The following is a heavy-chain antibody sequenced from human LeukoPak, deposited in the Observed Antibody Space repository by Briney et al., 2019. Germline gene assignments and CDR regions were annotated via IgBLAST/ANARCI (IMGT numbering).Heavy chain of an antibody. D-gene: IGHD6-25*01. V-gene: IGHV1-8*03. CDR1: GYTFTSCD. CDR3: AREAADGSFDP. J-gene: IGHJ5*02. Sequence: ASVKVSCVASGYTFTSCDINWVRQATGQGLEWMGWMNPNSGNTGYAQKFQGRVTITRNTSISTAYMELSSLRSEDTAVYYCAREAADGSFDPCGQGTLVTVSS. CDR2: MNPNSGNT.